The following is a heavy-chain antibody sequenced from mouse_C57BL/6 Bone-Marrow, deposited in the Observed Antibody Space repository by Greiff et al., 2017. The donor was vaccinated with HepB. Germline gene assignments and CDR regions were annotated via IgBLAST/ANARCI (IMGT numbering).Heavy chain of an antibody. Sequence: QLQQPGAELVKPGASVKLSCKASGYTFTSYWMHWVKQRPGQGLEWIGMIHPNSGSTNYNEKFKSKATLTVDKSSSTAYMQLSSLTSEDSAVYYCPITTVVAPYYAMDYWGQGTSVTVSS. CDR2: IHPNSGST. V-gene: IGHV1-64*01. D-gene: IGHD1-1*01. CDR3: PITTVVAPYYAMDY. J-gene: IGHJ4*01. CDR1: GYTFTSYW.